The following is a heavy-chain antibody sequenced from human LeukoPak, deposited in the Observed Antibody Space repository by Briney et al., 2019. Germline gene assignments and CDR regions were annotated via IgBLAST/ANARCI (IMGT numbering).Heavy chain of an antibody. CDR1: GGTFSSYA. V-gene: IGHV1-69*13. CDR2: IIPIFNTA. D-gene: IGHD4-11*01. Sequence: SVKVSCKASGGTFSSYAISWMRQAPGQGLEWMGGIIPIFNTANSAQKFQGRVTITADESTSTAYMELTSLRSEDTAVYYCARGDLTTTVTGPVHFYFDYWGQGTLVTVSS. J-gene: IGHJ4*02. CDR3: ARGDLTTTVTGPVHFYFDY.